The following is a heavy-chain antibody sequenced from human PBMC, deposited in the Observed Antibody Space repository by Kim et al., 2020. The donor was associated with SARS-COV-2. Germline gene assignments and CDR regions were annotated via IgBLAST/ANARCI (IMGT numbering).Heavy chain of an antibody. CDR3: ARGDRIAAAGNWYFDL. J-gene: IGHJ2*01. CDR1: GGTFSSYA. V-gene: IGHV1-69*06. Sequence: SVKVSCKASGGTFSSYAISWVRQAPGQGLEWMGGIIPIFGTANYAQKFQGRVTITADKSTSTAYMELSSLRSEDTAVYYCARGDRIAAAGNWYFDLWGRGTLVTVSS. D-gene: IGHD6-13*01. CDR2: IIPIFGTA.